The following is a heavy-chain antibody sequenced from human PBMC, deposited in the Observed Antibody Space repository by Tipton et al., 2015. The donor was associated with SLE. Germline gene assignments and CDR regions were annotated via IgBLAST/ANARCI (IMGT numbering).Heavy chain of an antibody. D-gene: IGHD3-16*01. CDR2: IYYSGST. Sequence: TLSLTCTVSGGSISSYSWSWIRQPPGKGLEWIGYIYYSGSTNYNPSLKSRVTISVDTSKNQFSLKLSSVTAADTAVYYCARFGVILDAFDIWGQGTMVTVSS. V-gene: IGHV4-59*08. J-gene: IGHJ3*02. CDR1: GGSISSYS. CDR3: ARFGVILDAFDI.